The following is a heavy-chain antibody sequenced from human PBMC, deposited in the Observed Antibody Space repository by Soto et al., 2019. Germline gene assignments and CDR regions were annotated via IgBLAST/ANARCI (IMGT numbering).Heavy chain of an antibody. CDR2: FEPEDGET. Sequence: ASVKVSCKVSGNTLTELSMHWVRQAPGKGLEWMGGFEPEDGETIYAQKFQGRVTMTEDTSTDTAYMELSSLRSEDTAVYYCATEPRFSVVGSGYYLDYWGQGTLVTVSS. V-gene: IGHV1-24*01. J-gene: IGHJ4*02. CDR1: GNTLTELS. D-gene: IGHD3-22*01. CDR3: ATEPRFSVVGSGYYLDY.